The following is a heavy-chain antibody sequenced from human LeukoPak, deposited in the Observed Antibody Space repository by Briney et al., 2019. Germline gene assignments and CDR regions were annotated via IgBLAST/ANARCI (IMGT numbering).Heavy chain of an antibody. Sequence: KLQGRVTMTTDTSTSTAYMELRSLRSDDTAVYYCARDLGSGWYQAHCFDYWGQGTLVTVSS. V-gene: IGHV1-18*01. D-gene: IGHD6-19*01. J-gene: IGHJ4*02. CDR3: ARDLGSGWYQAHCFDY.